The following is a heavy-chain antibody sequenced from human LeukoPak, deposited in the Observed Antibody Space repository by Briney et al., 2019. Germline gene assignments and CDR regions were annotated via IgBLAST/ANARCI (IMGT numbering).Heavy chain of an antibody. V-gene: IGHV3-74*01. D-gene: IGHD3-22*01. CDR1: GFTFSSYW. Sequence: GGSLRLPCAASGFTFSSYWMHWVRQAPGKGLVWVSRINSDGSSTSYADSVKGRFTISRDNAKNTLYLQMNSLRAEDTAVYYCAGYDSSGYYSTYFDYWGQGTLVTVSS. CDR3: AGYDSSGYYSTYFDY. CDR2: INSDGSST. J-gene: IGHJ4*02.